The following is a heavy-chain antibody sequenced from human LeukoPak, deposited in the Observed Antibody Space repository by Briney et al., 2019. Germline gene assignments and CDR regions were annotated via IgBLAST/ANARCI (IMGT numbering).Heavy chain of an antibody. CDR3: ARISGSYWNYFDY. D-gene: IGHD1-26*01. CDR1: GGSISSYY. J-gene: IGHJ4*02. Sequence: SETLSLTCTVSGGSISSYYWSWIRQPPGKGLEWIGYIYYSGSTNYNPSLKSRVTVSVDTSKNQFSLKLSSVTAADTAVYYCARISGSYWNYFDYWGQGTLVTVSS. CDR2: IYYSGST. V-gene: IGHV4-59*01.